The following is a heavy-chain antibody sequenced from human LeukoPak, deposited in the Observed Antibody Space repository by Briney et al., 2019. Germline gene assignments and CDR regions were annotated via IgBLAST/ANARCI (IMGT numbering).Heavy chain of an antibody. CDR1: GGTFSSYA. CDR3: VRGTLSWDHYYYYGMDV. Sequence: ASVKVSCKASGGTFSSYAISWVRQAPGQGLEWMGGIIPIFGTANYAQKFQGRVTITADKSTSTAYMELSSLRSEDTAVYYCVRGTLSWDHYYYYGMDVWGKGTTVTVSS. J-gene: IGHJ6*04. V-gene: IGHV1-69*06. D-gene: IGHD6-13*01. CDR2: IIPIFGTA.